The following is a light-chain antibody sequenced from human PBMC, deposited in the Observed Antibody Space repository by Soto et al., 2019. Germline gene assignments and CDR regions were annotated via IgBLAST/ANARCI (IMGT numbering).Light chain of an antibody. V-gene: IGKV3-20*01. CDR1: QSVSSSY. Sequence: EIVLTQSPGTLSLSPGERATLSCRASQSVSSSYLSWYQQKPGKAPRLLIYGASSRATGIPDRFRGSGSGTDFTLTISRLEPEDCAVYYCQQYGSSSFTFGPGTKVDIK. CDR2: GAS. CDR3: QQYGSSSFT. J-gene: IGKJ3*01.